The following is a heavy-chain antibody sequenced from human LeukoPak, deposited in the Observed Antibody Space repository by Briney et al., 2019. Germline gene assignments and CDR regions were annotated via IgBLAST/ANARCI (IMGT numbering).Heavy chain of an antibody. V-gene: IGHV3-23*01. D-gene: IGHD6-6*01. J-gene: IGHJ6*03. CDR3: AKGYSSSLSYYYYYYMDV. Sequence: HSGGSLRLSCAASGFTFSSYWMSWVRQAPGKGLEWVSAISGSGGSTYYADSVKGRFTISRDNSKNTLYLQMNSLRAEDTAVYYCAKGYSSSLSYYYYYYMDVWGKGTTVTVSS. CDR1: GFTFSSYW. CDR2: ISGSGGST.